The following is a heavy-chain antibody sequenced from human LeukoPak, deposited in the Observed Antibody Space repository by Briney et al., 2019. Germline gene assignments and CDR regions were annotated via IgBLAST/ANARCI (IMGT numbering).Heavy chain of an antibody. CDR3: ASKLIAVAGYFDY. CDR1: GGSFSGYY. Sequence: SETLSLTCAVYGGSFSGYYWSWIRQPPGLGLEWIGEINRGGSTDYNPSLKSRVTISVDTSKNQFSLNLSSVTAADTAVYYCASKLIAVAGYFDYWGQGTLVTVSS. V-gene: IGHV4-34*01. J-gene: IGHJ4*02. D-gene: IGHD6-19*01. CDR2: INRGGST.